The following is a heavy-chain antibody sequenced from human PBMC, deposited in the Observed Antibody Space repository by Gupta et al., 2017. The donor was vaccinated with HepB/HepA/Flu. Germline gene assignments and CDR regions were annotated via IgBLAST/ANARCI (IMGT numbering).Heavy chain of an antibody. D-gene: IGHD2-15*01. Sequence: QITLNESGPSLVKPTQTLPVTCNFSGFSFSTPGVGGGWFRLPPGKAMEWLGLSNWDDDKAYNPSLRTRLSITKDTSRNQVILTLINSDPVDTATYYCADSYSRVDTSGRDFDAWGQGTLVTVSS. V-gene: IGHV2-5*02. CDR1: GFSFSTPGVG. CDR3: ADSYSRVDTSGRDFDA. CDR2: SNWDDDK. J-gene: IGHJ4*02.